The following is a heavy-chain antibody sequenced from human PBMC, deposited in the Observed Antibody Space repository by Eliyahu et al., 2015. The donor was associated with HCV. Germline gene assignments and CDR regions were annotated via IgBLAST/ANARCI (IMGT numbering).Heavy chain of an antibody. CDR3: ARDGPHWGVHHPLDY. V-gene: IGHV3-48*02. J-gene: IGHJ4*02. CDR1: GFXFXXYT. D-gene: IGHD3-16*01. Sequence: EVLLVESGGGLVPPGGSLXLSCAASGFXFXXYTMNWVRQAPGXGLEWVSYITSSSSTIYYADSVKGRFTISRDNAKNSLYLQMNSLRDEDTGVYYCARDGPHWGVHHPLDYWGQGTLVTVSS. CDR2: ITSSSSTI.